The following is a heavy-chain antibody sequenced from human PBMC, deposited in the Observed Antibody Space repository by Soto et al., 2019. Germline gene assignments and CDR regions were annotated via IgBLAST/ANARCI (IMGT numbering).Heavy chain of an antibody. Sequence: SSSSSYIYYADSVKGRFTISRDNAKNSLYLQMNSLRAEDTAVYYCAIQAGYCSSTSCYVVYWGQGTLVTVSS. CDR3: AIQAGYCSSTSCYVVY. J-gene: IGHJ4*02. V-gene: IGHV3-21*01. D-gene: IGHD2-2*01. CDR2: SSSSSYI.